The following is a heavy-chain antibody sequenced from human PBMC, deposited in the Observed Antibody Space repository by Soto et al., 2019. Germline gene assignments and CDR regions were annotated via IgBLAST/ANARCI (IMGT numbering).Heavy chain of an antibody. V-gene: IGHV3-23*01. D-gene: IGHD3-3*01. J-gene: IGHJ6*02. CDR3: AKDLMDYDFWSGSYYYYGMDV. CDR2: ISGSGGST. CDR1: GFTFSSYA. Sequence: PGGSLRLSCASFGFTFSSYAMSWVRQAPGKGLEWVSAISGSGGSTYYADSVKGRFTISRDNSKNTLYLQMNSLRAEDTAVYYCAKDLMDYDFWSGSYYYYGMDVWGQGTTVTVSS.